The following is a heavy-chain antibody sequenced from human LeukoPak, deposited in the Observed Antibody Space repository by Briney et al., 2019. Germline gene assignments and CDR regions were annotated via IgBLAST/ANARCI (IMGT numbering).Heavy chain of an antibody. V-gene: IGHV1-18*01. CDR1: GYTFTSYA. CDR3: ARALAVAGLGPVLPDY. D-gene: IGHD6-19*01. J-gene: IGHJ4*02. Sequence: GASVKVSCKASGYTFTSYAIKWVRQAPGQGLEWMGWISPYNGNTNYAQKLQGRITMTTDTSTSTAYMELRSLRSDDTAVYYCARALAVAGLGPVLPDYWGQGTLVTVSS. CDR2: ISPYNGNT.